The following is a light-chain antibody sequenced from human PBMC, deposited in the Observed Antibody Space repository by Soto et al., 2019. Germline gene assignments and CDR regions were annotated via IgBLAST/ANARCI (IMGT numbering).Light chain of an antibody. V-gene: IGKV3-20*01. CDR3: QQYGSFPWT. CDR2: GAS. J-gene: IGKJ1*01. Sequence: EIVMTQSPATLSVSPGERATLSCRASQSVSSSYLAWYQQKPGQAPRLLIYGASSRATGIPDRFSGSGSGTDFTLTISRLEPEDFAVYYCQQYGSFPWTFGQGTKVDIK. CDR1: QSVSSSY.